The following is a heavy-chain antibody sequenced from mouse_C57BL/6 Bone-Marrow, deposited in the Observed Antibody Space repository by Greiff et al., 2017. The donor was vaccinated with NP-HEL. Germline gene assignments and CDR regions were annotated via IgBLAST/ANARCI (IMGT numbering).Heavy chain of an antibody. CDR1: GYTFTSYG. CDR3: ARRYGNYYFDY. CDR2: IYPRSGNT. J-gene: IGHJ2*01. V-gene: IGHV1-81*01. Sequence: QVQLQQSGAELARPGASVKLSCKASGYTFTSYGISWVKQRTGQGLEWIGEIYPRSGNTYYNEKFKGKATLTADKSSSTAYIELRSLTSEDSAVYFCARRYGNYYFDYWGQGTTLTVSS. D-gene: IGHD2-1*01.